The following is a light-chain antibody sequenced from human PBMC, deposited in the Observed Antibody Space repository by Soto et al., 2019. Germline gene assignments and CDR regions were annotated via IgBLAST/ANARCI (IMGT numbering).Light chain of an antibody. CDR2: GAS. CDR1: QSVSNNY. CDR3: QQYKSYWT. V-gene: IGKV3-20*01. J-gene: IGKJ1*01. Sequence: EIVLTQSPGTLSLSPGERATLSCRASQSVSNNYLAWYQQKPGQAPRLLIYGASNRATGIPDRFSGSGSGTDFTLTISRLEPEDFATYYCQQYKSYWTFGPGTKVDIK.